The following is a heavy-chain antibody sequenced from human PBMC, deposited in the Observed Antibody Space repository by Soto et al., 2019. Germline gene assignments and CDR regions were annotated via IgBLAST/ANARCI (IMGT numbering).Heavy chain of an antibody. CDR1: GGTFSSYT. Sequence: QVQLVQSGAEVKKPGSSVKVSCKASGGTFSSYTISWVRQAPGQGLEWMGRISPILGIANYAQKFQGRVTITADKSTSTAYMELSSLRSEDTAVYYCARGRGRYRIVVVAAGDYGMDVWGQGTTVTVSS. J-gene: IGHJ6*02. CDR3: ARGRGRYRIVVVAAGDYGMDV. V-gene: IGHV1-69*02. D-gene: IGHD2-15*01. CDR2: ISPILGIA.